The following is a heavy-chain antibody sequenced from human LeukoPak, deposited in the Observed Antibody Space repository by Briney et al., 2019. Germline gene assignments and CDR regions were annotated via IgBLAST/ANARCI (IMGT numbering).Heavy chain of an antibody. CDR2: ITGSGGST. D-gene: IGHD6-13*01. Sequence: PGGSLRLSCAASGFTFSLYAMSWVRQAPGKGLEWVSTITGSGGSTYYADSVRGRFTISRDNSKNTLYLQMISLRAEDTAVYYCAKGGGSSWYYFDYWAREPWSPSPQ. CDR1: GFTFSLYA. V-gene: IGHV3-23*01. CDR3: AKGGGSSWYYFDY. J-gene: IGHJ4*02.